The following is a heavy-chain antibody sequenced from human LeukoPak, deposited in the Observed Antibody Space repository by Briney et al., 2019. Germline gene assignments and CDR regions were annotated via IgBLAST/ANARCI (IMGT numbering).Heavy chain of an antibody. Sequence: SETLSLTCTVSGGSISSSSYYWGWIRQPPGKGLEWIGSIYYSGSTYYNPSLKSRVTISVDTSKNQFSLKLSSVTAADTAVYYCARDLSSGSSQYFQHWGQGTLVTVSS. V-gene: IGHV4-39*07. J-gene: IGHJ1*01. CDR2: IYYSGST. CDR1: GGSISSSSYY. D-gene: IGHD6-19*01. CDR3: ARDLSSGSSQYFQH.